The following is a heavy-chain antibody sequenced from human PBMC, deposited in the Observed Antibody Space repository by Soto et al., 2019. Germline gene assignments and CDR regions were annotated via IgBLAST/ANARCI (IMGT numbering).Heavy chain of an antibody. J-gene: IGHJ4*02. V-gene: IGHV1-3*01. D-gene: IGHD4-17*01. CDR1: GYTFTSYA. CDR2: INAGNGNT. Sequence: ASVKVSCKASGYTFTSYAMHWVRQAPGQRLEWMGWINAGNGNTKYSQKFQGRVTITRDTSASSAYMELSSLRSEDTAVYYCAPDYDYGDYFDYWGQGTLVTVSS. CDR3: APDYDYGDYFDY.